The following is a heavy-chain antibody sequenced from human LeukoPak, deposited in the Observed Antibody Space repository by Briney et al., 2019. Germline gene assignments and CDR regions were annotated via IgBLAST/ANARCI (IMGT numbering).Heavy chain of an antibody. CDR3: ARHLLVVAATSARNWFDP. Sequence: PSETLSLTCAVYGGSFSGYYWSWISQPPGKGLEWIGEINHSGSTNYNPSLKSRVTISVDTSKNQFSLKLSSVTAADTAVYYCARHLLVVAATSARNWFDPWGQGTLVTVSS. D-gene: IGHD2-15*01. CDR1: GGSFSGYY. J-gene: IGHJ5*02. CDR2: INHSGST. V-gene: IGHV4-34*01.